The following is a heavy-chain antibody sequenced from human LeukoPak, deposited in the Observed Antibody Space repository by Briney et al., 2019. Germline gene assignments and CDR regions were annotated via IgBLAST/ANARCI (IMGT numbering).Heavy chain of an antibody. CDR2: INHSEST. CDR1: GESLSDYV. Sequence: SETLSLTRAVSGESLSDYVWNWIRQPPGQGLDWSGEINHSESTNYNPSLNRRVSISVDKSKNQFSLKLSSVTAADTAIYYCARGACGGDCYSADYFDHWGLGTLVTVSS. J-gene: IGHJ4*02. V-gene: IGHV4-34*01. CDR3: ARGACGGDCYSADYFDH. D-gene: IGHD2-21*02.